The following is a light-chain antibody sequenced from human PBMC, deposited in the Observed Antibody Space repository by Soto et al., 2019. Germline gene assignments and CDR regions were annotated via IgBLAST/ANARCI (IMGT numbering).Light chain of an antibody. V-gene: IGKV3-20*01. J-gene: IGKJ4*01. CDR1: QTISSRF. CDR3: QQYNNWPPT. Sequence: EIVLTQSPGTLSLSPGERATLSCRASQTISSRFLAWYQQRRGQAPRLLIYGASSRATGIPDRFSGSGSGTEFTLTISSLQSEDFAVYYCQQYNNWPPTFGGGTKVDIK. CDR2: GAS.